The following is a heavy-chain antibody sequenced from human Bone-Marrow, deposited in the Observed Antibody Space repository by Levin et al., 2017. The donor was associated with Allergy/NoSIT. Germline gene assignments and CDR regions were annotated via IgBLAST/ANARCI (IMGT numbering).Heavy chain of an antibody. Sequence: ASVKVSCKVSGNCLTELCMHWVRQAPGKGPEWMGGFDPQDGKTIYSQKFQGRVTMTEDTSTDTVYMEMTSLRSEDTAVYYCATADYNDYLGSGGDTIYFYYGLDVWGQGTTVTVSS. D-gene: IGHD4-11*01. CDR2: FDPQDGKT. CDR3: ATADYNDYLGSGGDTIYFYYGLDV. CDR1: GNCLTELC. J-gene: IGHJ6*02. V-gene: IGHV1-24*01.